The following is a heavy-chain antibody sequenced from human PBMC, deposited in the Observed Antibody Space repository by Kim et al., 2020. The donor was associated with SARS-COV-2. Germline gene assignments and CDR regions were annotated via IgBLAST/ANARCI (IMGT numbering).Heavy chain of an antibody. CDR3: ARQRITMIVGSRWFDP. CDR1: GGSISSSSYY. Sequence: SETLSLTCTVSGGSISSSSYYWGWIRQPPGKGLEWIGSIYYSGSTYYNPSLKSRVTISVDTSKNQFSLKLSSVTAADTAVYYCARQRITMIVGSRWFDPWGQGTLVTVFS. V-gene: IGHV4-39*01. J-gene: IGHJ5*02. CDR2: IYYSGST. D-gene: IGHD3-22*01.